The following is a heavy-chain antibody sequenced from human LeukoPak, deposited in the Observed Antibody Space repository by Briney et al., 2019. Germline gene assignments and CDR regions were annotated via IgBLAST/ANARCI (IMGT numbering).Heavy chain of an antibody. D-gene: IGHD1-26*01. CDR2: INHSGST. V-gene: IGHV4-34*01. CDR3: ASVSDMVGPTRLDY. CDR1: GGSFSGYY. Sequence: SATLSLPCAVYGGSFSGYYWSWIRQPPGKGLEWSGEINHSGSTNYNPSLKSRVTISVDTSKNQFSLKLTSVTAADTAIYYCASVSDMVGPTRLDYWGQGTLVTVSS. J-gene: IGHJ4*02.